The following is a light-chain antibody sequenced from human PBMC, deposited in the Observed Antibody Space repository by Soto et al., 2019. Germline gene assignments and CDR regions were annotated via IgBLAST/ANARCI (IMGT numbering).Light chain of an antibody. CDR2: KAS. V-gene: IGKV1-5*03. CDR3: QHYNTYPWT. J-gene: IGKJ1*01. CDR1: QSISSW. Sequence: DILMTQSPSILSASVGDMVTTSYRASQSISSWLAWYQQKPGKAPNLLIHKASHLESGVPSRFSGSRSGTEFNLTISSLQPGDVATYYCQHYNTYPWTFVQGTKVDI.